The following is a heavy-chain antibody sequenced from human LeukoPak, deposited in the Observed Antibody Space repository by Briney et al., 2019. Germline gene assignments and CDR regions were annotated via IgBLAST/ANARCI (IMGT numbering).Heavy chain of an antibody. CDR3: AREKVGATTVVSRRYQYCMDV. Sequence: SETLSLTCTVSGGSISSSSYYWGWIRQPPGKGLEWIGSIYYSGSTYYNPSLKSRVTISVDTSKNQFSLKLSSVTAADTAVYYCAREKVGATTVVSRRYQYCMDVWGKGTTVTISS. D-gene: IGHD1-26*01. CDR2: IYYSGST. CDR1: GGSISSSSYY. V-gene: IGHV4-39*07. J-gene: IGHJ6*03.